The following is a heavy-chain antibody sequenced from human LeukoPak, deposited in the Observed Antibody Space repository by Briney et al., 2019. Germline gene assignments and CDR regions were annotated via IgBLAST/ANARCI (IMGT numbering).Heavy chain of an antibody. CDR2: TNQDANER. Sequence: GGSLRLSCAVSGLSFGNYWMSWVRQAPGKGLEWVANTNQDANERYYVDSVEGRYTISRDNAKNSLYLQVDSLRAEDTAVYYCAAGDSFDYWGQGALVTVSS. CDR3: AAGDSFDY. V-gene: IGHV3-7*01. J-gene: IGHJ4*02. CDR1: GLSFGNYW.